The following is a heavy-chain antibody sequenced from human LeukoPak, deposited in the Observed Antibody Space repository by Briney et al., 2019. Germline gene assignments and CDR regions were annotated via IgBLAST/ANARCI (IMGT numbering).Heavy chain of an antibody. Sequence: ASVKVSCKASGGTFSGYAISWVRQAPGQGLEWMGGIIPIFGTANYAQKFQGRVTITTDESTSTAYMELSSLRSEDTAVYYCARGHDYVWGSYRPSILFDYWGQGTLVTVSS. V-gene: IGHV1-69*05. J-gene: IGHJ4*02. CDR3: ARGHDYVWGSYRPSILFDY. D-gene: IGHD3-16*02. CDR1: GGTFSGYA. CDR2: IIPIFGTA.